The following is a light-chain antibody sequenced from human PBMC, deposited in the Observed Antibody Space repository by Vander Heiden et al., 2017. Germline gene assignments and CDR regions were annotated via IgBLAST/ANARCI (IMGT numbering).Light chain of an antibody. CDR2: RDN. V-gene: IGLV3-9*01. J-gene: IGLJ3*02. CDR1: NIGSKN. Sequence: SYDLTQALSVSVALGQTARITCGGKNIGSKNVHWYQQKPGQAPALVIYRDNNRPAWIPERLSGSNAGNTATLTISSAQGGDEADYFCQVWDNGSVVFGGGTKLTVL. CDR3: QVWDNGSVV.